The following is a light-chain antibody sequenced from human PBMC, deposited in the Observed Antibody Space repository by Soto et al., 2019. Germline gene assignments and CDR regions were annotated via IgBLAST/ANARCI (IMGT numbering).Light chain of an antibody. V-gene: IGKV1-39*01. Sequence: DIQMTQSPSSLSASVGDRVTITCRASQYIKIYVTWYRQKPGKAPDVLIHAASSLQSGVPSRFSGSGSGTDFTLTISSLQPEDFATYYCQQSYSTPRTFGQGTKVDIK. J-gene: IGKJ1*01. CDR2: AAS. CDR3: QQSYSTPRT. CDR1: QYIKIY.